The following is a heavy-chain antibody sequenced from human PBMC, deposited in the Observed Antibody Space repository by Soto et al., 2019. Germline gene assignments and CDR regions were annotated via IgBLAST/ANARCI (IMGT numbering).Heavy chain of an antibody. CDR1: GGTFTTYD. Sequence: QVQLVQSGAEVRKPGSSVKVSCKASGGTFTTYDISWVRQAPGQGLEWMGGIIPLFDATKYAQKFQGRVTITEDKSTGTAYLELSSLGSEDTAMYYCARDRSSSWYNGTFYFDSWGQGTLVTVSS. D-gene: IGHD6-19*01. CDR2: IIPLFDAT. J-gene: IGHJ4*02. CDR3: ARDRSSSWYNGTFYFDS. V-gene: IGHV1-69*06.